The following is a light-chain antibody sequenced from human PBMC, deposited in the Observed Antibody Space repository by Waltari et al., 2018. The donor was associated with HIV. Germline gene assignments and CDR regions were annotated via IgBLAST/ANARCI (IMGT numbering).Light chain of an antibody. Sequence: QSVLTQPPSVSGAPGQRVTISCTGGSSNIGADYDVHWYQQIPGTAPKLLISGNQTRPSGVPDRFSASKSGTSASLAITGLQAEDEADYFCQSYDRSLSASVVFGGGTKLTVL. CDR3: QSYDRSLSASVV. CDR1: SSNIGADYD. J-gene: IGLJ2*01. V-gene: IGLV1-40*01. CDR2: GNQ.